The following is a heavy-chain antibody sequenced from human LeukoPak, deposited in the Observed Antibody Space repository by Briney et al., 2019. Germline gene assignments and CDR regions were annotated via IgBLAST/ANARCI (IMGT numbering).Heavy chain of an antibody. CDR1: GFTLSTFD. V-gene: IGHV3-13*04. Sequence: GGSLRLSCAASGFTLSTFDMHWVRQVPGKGLEYVSHIGPADDTHYSDSVRGRFTVSREDSKKSLYLQMNNLRAEDTGVYYCARAPTRWHNHFDPWGQGTPVTVSS. J-gene: IGHJ5*02. CDR2: IGPADDT. CDR3: ARAPTRWHNHFDP. D-gene: IGHD1-14*01.